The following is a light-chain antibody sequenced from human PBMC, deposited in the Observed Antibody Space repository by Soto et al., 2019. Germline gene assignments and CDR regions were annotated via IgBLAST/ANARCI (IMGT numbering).Light chain of an antibody. Sequence: PRSASGYERGNITIRASQSIDTWLAWYQHKPGNAPKVLISAASTLQSGVPPRFSGSESGTDLPLTISSLQPEHSARSYRQQYYNSVPTFRGGTKVDIK. CDR2: AAS. J-gene: IGKJ4*01. V-gene: IGKV1-5*01. CDR1: QSIDTW. CDR3: QQYYNSVPT.